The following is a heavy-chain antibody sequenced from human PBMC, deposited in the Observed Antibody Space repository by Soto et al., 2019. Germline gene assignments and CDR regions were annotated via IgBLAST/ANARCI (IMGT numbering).Heavy chain of an antibody. J-gene: IGHJ6*02. Sequence: SETLSLTCTVSGGSISSSSYYWGWIRQPPGKGLEWIGSIYYSGSTYYNPSLKSRVTISVDTSKNQFSLKLSSVTAADTAVYYCAGRAGDGYGESYYYGMDVWGQGTTFTVSS. CDR3: AGRAGDGYGESYYYGMDV. V-gene: IGHV4-39*01. CDR1: GGSISSSSYY. CDR2: IYYSGST. D-gene: IGHD4-17*01.